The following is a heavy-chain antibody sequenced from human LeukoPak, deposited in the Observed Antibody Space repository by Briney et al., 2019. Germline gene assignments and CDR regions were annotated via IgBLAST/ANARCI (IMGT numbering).Heavy chain of an antibody. J-gene: IGHJ6*02. CDR2: INTNTGNP. D-gene: IGHD4-11*01. V-gene: IGHV7-4-1*02. CDR1: GYTFTSYA. CDR3: ARDTTTVTTDYYYGMDV. Sequence: ASVNVSCKASGYTFTSYAMNWVRQAPGQELEWMGWINTNTGNPTYAQGFTGRFVFSLDTSVSTAYLQISSLKAEDTAVYYCARDTTTVTTDYYYGMDVWGQGTTVTVSS.